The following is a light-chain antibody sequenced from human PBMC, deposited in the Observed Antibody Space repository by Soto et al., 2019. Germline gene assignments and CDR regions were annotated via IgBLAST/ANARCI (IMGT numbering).Light chain of an antibody. CDR2: DVS. CDR1: SSDVGGYNY. CDR3: YSYTSSSTYV. Sequence: QSALTQPASVSRSPGQSITISCTGTSSDVGGYNYVSWYHQHPAKAPKVMIYDVSNRPSGVSNRFSGSKSGNTASLTISGLQAEDEADYYCYSYTSSSTYVFGTGTKVTVL. J-gene: IGLJ1*01. V-gene: IGLV2-14*03.